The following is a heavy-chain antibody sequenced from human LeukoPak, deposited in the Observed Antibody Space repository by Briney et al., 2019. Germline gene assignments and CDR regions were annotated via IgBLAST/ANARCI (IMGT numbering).Heavy chain of an antibody. CDR3: AKGSDFWSGYCDY. V-gene: IGHV3-23*01. Sequence: PGGSLRLSCAASGFTFSSYAMSWVRQAPGKGLEWVSAVSGSGGTTYYADSVKGRFTISRDNSKNTLYLQMNSLRAEDMAVYYCAKGSDFWSGYCDYWGQGTLVTVSS. D-gene: IGHD3-3*01. CDR1: GFTFSSYA. J-gene: IGHJ4*02. CDR2: VSGSGGTT.